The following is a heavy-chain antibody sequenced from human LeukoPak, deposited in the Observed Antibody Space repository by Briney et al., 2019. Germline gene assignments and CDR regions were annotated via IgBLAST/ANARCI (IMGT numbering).Heavy chain of an antibody. CDR1: GLTVSSNY. CDR3: ARFSSWAFDY. V-gene: IGHV3-53*01. J-gene: IGHJ4*02. CDR2: IYSGGST. Sequence: PGRSLRLSWAPSGLTVSSNYMSWVRPAPGKGLGWVSVIYSGGSTYYADSVKGRFTTSRDNSKNALYLQMNSLRAEDTAVYYCARFSSWAFDYWGQGTLDTVSS. D-gene: IGHD6-13*01.